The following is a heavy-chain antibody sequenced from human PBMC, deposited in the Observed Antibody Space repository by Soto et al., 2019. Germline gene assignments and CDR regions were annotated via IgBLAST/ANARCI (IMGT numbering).Heavy chain of an antibody. CDR3: ARGRGYYDSSGYYYSGSYYYYGMDV. D-gene: IGHD3-22*01. CDR2: INHSGST. Sequence: PSETLSLTCAVYGGSFSGYYCSWIRQPPGKGLEWIGEINHSGSTNYNPYLKSRITISVDTSKNQFSLKLSSVTAADTAVYYCARGRGYYDSSGYYYSGSYYYYGMDVWGQGTTVTVSS. CDR1: GGSFSGYY. V-gene: IGHV4-34*01. J-gene: IGHJ6*02.